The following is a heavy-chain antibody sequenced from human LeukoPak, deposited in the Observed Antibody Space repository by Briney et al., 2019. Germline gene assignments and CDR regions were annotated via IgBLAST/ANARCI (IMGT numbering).Heavy chain of an antibody. CDR3: ARGSSGEAFDY. D-gene: IGHD3-10*01. V-gene: IGHV1-8*01. J-gene: IGHJ4*02. Sequence: ASVKVSCKASGYTFTSYDINWVRQATGQGLEWMGWMNPNSGNTGYAQKFQGRVTMTRDTSISTAYMELSRLRSDDTAVYYCARGSSGEAFDYWGQGTLVTVSS. CDR1: GYTFTSYD. CDR2: MNPNSGNT.